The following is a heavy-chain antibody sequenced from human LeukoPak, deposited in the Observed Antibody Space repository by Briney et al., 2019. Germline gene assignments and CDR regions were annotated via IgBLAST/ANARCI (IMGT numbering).Heavy chain of an antibody. J-gene: IGHJ4*02. CDR2: ISAYNGNT. CDR3: ARDPRNDYVWGSYRYMAIDY. Sequence: ASVTVSCKASGYTFTSYGISWVRQAPGQGLEWMGWISAYNGNTNYAQKLQGRVTMTTDTSTSTAYMELRSLRSDDTAVYYCARDPRNDYVWGSYRYMAIDYWGQGTLVTVSS. D-gene: IGHD3-16*02. V-gene: IGHV1-18*01. CDR1: GYTFTSYG.